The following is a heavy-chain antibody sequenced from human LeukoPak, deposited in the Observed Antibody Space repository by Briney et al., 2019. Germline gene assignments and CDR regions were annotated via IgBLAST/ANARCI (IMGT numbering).Heavy chain of an antibody. CDR3: ARRSLFFRGFDYYYGMDV. CDR2: IYPGDSDT. CDR1: GYSFTSYW. J-gene: IGHJ6*02. D-gene: IGHD3-10*01. V-gene: IGHV5-51*01. Sequence: GESLKISCKGSGYSFTSYWIGWVRQMPGKGLEWMGIIYPGDSDTRYSPSFQGQVTISADKSISTAYLQWSSLKASDTAMYYCARRSLFFRGFDYYYGMDVWGQGTTVTVSS.